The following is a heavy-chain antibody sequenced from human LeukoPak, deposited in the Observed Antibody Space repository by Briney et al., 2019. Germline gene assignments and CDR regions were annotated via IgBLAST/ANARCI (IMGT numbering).Heavy chain of an antibody. CDR1: GFTFSTSW. J-gene: IGHJ4*02. CDR2: IKQDGSEE. Sequence: GGSLRLSCAAPGFTFSTSWMCWGRQAPGKGREWVANIKQDGSEEYYVDSVKGRFTISRDNATNSLYLQMNSLRAEDTAMYYCARDSAGNDYWGQGTLVTVSS. CDR3: ARDSAGNDY. V-gene: IGHV3-7*01. D-gene: IGHD6-13*01.